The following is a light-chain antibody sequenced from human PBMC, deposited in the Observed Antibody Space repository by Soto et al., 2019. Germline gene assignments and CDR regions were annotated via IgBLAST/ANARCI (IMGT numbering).Light chain of an antibody. CDR3: GTWDSSLSAWV. CDR2: DNN. CDR1: SSNIGNNY. V-gene: IGLV1-51*01. J-gene: IGLJ3*02. Sequence: QSVLTQPPSVSAAPGQKVTISCSGSSSNIGNNYVSWYQQLPGTAPKLLIYDNNKRPSGIPDRFSGSKSGTSATLGITGLKTGDEDDYYCGTWDSSLSAWVFGGGTKLTVL.